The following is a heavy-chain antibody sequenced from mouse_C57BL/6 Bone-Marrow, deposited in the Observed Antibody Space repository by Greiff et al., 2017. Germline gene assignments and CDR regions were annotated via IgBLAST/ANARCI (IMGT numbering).Heavy chain of an antibody. CDR1: GFTFKDYY. V-gene: IGHV14-4*01. Sequence: VQLQQSGAELVRPGASVKLSCTASGFTFKDYYMHWVKQRPEQGLEWIGGIDPENGDTEYASKFQGKATITADTSSNTAYLQLSSLTSEDTAVYYCTTGGSSYYWGQGTTLTVSS. CDR3: TTGGSSYY. D-gene: IGHD1-1*01. CDR2: IDPENGDT. J-gene: IGHJ2*01.